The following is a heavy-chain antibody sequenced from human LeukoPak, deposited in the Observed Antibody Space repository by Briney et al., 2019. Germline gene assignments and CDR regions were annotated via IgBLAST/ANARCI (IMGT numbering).Heavy chain of an antibody. J-gene: IGHJ4*02. CDR1: GFTFSSYW. D-gene: IGHD5-18*01. CDR3: ARDLSGVTGYTYGRGIDY. V-gene: IGHV3-7*01. CDR2: IKQDGSEK. Sequence: RPGGSLRLSCAASGFTFSSYWMSWVRQAPGKGLEWVANIKQDGSEKYYVDSVRGRFTISRDNAKKSLYLQMNSLRAEDTAVYYCARDLSGVTGYTYGRGIDYWGQGTLVTVSS.